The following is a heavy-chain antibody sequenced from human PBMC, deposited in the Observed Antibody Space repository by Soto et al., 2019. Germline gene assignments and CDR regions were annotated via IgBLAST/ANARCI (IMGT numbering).Heavy chain of an antibody. J-gene: IGHJ6*04. CDR3: AKDKSFTISGILDV. Sequence: PGGSLRLSCAASGFTFRDYAMIRVRQAPGKGLEWVAGLSGSGGGTYYADSVKGRFTISRDNSRNTLYVQMSSLRAEDTAIYYCAKDKSFTISGILDVWGKGTKVTGSS. V-gene: IGHV3-23*01. CDR2: LSGSGGGT. CDR1: GFTFRDYA. D-gene: IGHD3-3*01.